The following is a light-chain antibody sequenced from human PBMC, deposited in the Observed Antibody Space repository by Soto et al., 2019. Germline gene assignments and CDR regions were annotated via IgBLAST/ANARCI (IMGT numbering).Light chain of an antibody. Sequence: DIPMTQSPSTLSASVGDRVTITCRASQSLSSWLAWYQQKPGKAPKLLIYKASNLTTGVPSRFSGSGSGTEFTLTISSLQPDDFATYYCLQYNIYCTFGQGTKLEIK. V-gene: IGKV1-5*03. J-gene: IGKJ2*02. CDR3: LQYNIYCT. CDR2: KAS. CDR1: QSLSSW.